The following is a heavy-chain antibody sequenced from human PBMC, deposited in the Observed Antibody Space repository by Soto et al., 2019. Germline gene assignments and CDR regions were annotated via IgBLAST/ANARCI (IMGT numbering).Heavy chain of an antibody. CDR3: AREGSITIFGVVADAFDI. V-gene: IGHV1-46*01. D-gene: IGHD3-3*01. CDR1: GYTFTSYY. CDR2: INPSGGST. J-gene: IGHJ3*02. Sequence: ASVKVSCKASGYTFTSYYMHWVRQDPGQGLEWMGIINPSGGSTSYAQKFQGRVTMTRDTSTSTVYMELSSLRSEDTAVYYCAREGSITIFGVVADAFDIWGQGTMVTVSS.